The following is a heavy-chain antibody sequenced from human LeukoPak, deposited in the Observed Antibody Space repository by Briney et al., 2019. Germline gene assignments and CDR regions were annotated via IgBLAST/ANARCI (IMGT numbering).Heavy chain of an antibody. D-gene: IGHD3-22*01. CDR1: GYTFTGYY. CDR3: AISCGGDCRHPGWGYYYDSSGYYGYFQH. Sequence: GASVKVSCKVSGYTFTGYYMHWVRQAPGQGLEWMGWINPNSGGTNYAQKFQGRVTMTRDTSISTAYMELSRLRSDDTAVYYCAISCGGDCRHPGWGYYYDSSGYYGYFQHWGQGTLVTVSS. V-gene: IGHV1-2*02. CDR2: INPNSGGT. J-gene: IGHJ1*01.